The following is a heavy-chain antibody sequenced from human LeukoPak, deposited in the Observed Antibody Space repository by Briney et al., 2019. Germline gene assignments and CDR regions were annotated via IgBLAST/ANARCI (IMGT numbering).Heavy chain of an antibody. D-gene: IGHD3-22*01. V-gene: IGHV4-31*03. CDR3: ARWLYYYDSSGYYRSNWFDP. CDR1: GGSISSGGYS. J-gene: IGHJ5*02. CDR2: IYYSGST. Sequence: SETLSLTCTVSGGSISSGGYSWSWIRQHPGKGLEWIGYIYYSGSTYYNPSLKSRVTISVDTSKNQFSLKLSSVTAADTAVYYCARWLYYYDSSGYYRSNWFDPWGQGTLVTVSS.